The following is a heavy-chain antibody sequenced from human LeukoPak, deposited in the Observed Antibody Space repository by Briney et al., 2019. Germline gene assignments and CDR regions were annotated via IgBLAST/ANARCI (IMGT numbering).Heavy chain of an antibody. V-gene: IGHV3-48*01. J-gene: IGHJ6*03. CDR2: IRSSSSTI. CDR1: GFTFSIYS. CDR3: AKVGTSLGIYYMEV. Sequence: PGGSLRLSCAASGFTFSIYSMNWVRQAPGKGLEWVSYIRSSSSTIYYADSVKGRFTISRDNSKNTLYLQMNSLRAEDTPVYYCAKVGTSLGIYYMEVWGKGTTVTVSS.